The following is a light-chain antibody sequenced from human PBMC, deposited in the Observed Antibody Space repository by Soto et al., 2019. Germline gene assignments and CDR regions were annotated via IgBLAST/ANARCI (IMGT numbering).Light chain of an antibody. CDR1: QSINSW. CDR3: QQYDTYWT. V-gene: IGKV1-5*03. Sequence: DIQMTQSPSTLSASVGDRVTITCRASQSINSWLAWYQQKPGKAPNLLIYKASTLESGVPARFSGSGSGTEVTLTISSLQTDDFATYYCQQYDTYWTFGQGTKVEIK. J-gene: IGKJ1*01. CDR2: KAS.